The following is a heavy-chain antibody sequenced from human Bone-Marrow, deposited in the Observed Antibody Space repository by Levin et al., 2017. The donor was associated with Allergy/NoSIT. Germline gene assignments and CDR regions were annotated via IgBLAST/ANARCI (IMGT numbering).Heavy chain of an antibody. D-gene: IGHD2-2*01. CDR1: GFTFVKYG. CDR2: VSYDGRNA. CDR3: AKDPCSSATCYGSYYYFDGFDV. V-gene: IGHV3-30*02. J-gene: IGHJ6*02. Sequence: GGSLRLSCAASGFTFVKYGMHWVRQRPGKGLEWVAYVSYDGRNAYYAESVRGRFTFSRHNVKDRLFLQLNSLRADDTAVYFCAKDPCSSATCYGSYYYFDGFDVWGRGTTVTVSS.